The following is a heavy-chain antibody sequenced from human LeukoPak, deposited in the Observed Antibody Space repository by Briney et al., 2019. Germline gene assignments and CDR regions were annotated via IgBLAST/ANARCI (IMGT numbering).Heavy chain of an antibody. J-gene: IGHJ4*02. Sequence: PSETLSLTCTVSGGSISSYYWSWIRQPPGKGLEWIGYINYSGSTNYNPSLKGRVTISVDTSKNQFSLKLSSVTAADTAVYYCARGDGYCSSTSCLLHFDYWGQGTLVTVSS. CDR2: INYSGST. V-gene: IGHV4-59*01. CDR3: ARGDGYCSSTSCLLHFDY. D-gene: IGHD2-2*01. CDR1: GGSISSYY.